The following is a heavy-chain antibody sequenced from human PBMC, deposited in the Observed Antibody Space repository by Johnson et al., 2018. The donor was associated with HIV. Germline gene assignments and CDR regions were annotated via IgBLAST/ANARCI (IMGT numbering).Heavy chain of an antibody. V-gene: IGHV3-23*04. CDR3: ARERLRAGAFDI. CDR1: GFTFSSYA. D-gene: IGHD6-13*01. CDR2: VSDGAGNT. Sequence: MLLVESGGGLAKPAWSPRLSCAASGFTFSSYALHWVRQAPGKGLEWVSTVSDGAGNTYYADSVMGRFTISRDNSKNTLYLQMNSLRAEDTAVYYCARERLRAGAFDIWGQGTMVTVSS. J-gene: IGHJ3*02.